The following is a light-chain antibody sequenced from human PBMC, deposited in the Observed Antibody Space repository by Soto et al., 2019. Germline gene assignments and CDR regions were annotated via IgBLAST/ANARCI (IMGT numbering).Light chain of an antibody. CDR1: QTIISW. V-gene: IGKV1-5*01. Sequence: DVQMTQSPSTLSASVGDRVTITCRASQTIISWLAWYQQKPGKAPKLLIYDASSLESGVPSRFSGSGSGTEFTLTISSLQSEDFAVYYCQHYNTWPWTFGQGTKVDIK. CDR3: QHYNTWPWT. J-gene: IGKJ1*01. CDR2: DAS.